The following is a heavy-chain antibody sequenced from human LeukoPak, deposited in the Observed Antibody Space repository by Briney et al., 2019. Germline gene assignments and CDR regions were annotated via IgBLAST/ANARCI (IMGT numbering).Heavy chain of an antibody. J-gene: IGHJ4*02. V-gene: IGHV3-23*01. CDR1: GFTSSSYA. Sequence: AGGPLRLSCAAPGFTSSSYALNWVRQAPGKGLEWVATVSGSGDRMYHADSVKGRFTISRDNSKNTIYLQMNSLRAEDTALYYCAKAAAAPGFDFWGQGTLVTVSS. D-gene: IGHD6-13*01. CDR2: VSGSGDRM. CDR3: AKAAAAPGFDF.